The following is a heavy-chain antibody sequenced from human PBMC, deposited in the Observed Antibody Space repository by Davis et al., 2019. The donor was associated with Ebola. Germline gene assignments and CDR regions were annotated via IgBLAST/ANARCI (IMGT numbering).Heavy chain of an antibody. V-gene: IGHV5-51*01. D-gene: IGHD3-10*02. CDR3: ARRGSTMFNWFDP. Sequence: KVSCKGSGYSFTSYWIGWVRQMPGKGLEWMGIIYPGDSDIRYSPSFQGQLTISADKSISTAYLQWSSLKASDTAMYYCARRGSTMFNWFDPWGQGTLVTVSS. CDR2: IYPGDSDI. J-gene: IGHJ5*02. CDR1: GYSFTSYW.